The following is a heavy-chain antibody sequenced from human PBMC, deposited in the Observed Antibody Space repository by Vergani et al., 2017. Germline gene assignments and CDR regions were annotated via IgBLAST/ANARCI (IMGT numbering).Heavy chain of an antibody. Sequence: QVQLVQSGAEVKKPGASVKVSCKASGYTFTSYYMHWVRQAPGQGLEWMGIINHSGGSTSYAQKFQGRVTMTRDTSTSTVYMELSSLRSEDTAVYYCARDYGGLWFGEPHYMDVWGKGTTVTVSS. V-gene: IGHV1-46*01. D-gene: IGHD3-10*01. CDR2: INHSGGST. J-gene: IGHJ6*03. CDR3: ARDYGGLWFGEPHYMDV. CDR1: GYTFTSYY.